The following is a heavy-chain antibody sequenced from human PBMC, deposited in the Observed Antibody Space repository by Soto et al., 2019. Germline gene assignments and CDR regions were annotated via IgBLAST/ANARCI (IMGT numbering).Heavy chain of an antibody. CDR1: GFTFSSYG. J-gene: IGHJ5*02. CDR2: ISYDGSNK. D-gene: IGHD6-19*01. V-gene: IGHV3-30*18. Sequence: GGSLRLSCAASGFTFSSYGMHWVRQAPGKGLEWVAVISYDGSNKYYADSVKGRFTISRDNSKNTLYLQMNSLRAEDTAVYYCAKWLVGFDPWGQGTLVTVSS. CDR3: AKWLVGFDP.